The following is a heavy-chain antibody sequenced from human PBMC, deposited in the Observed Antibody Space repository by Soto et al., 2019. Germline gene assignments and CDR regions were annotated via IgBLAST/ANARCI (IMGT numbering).Heavy chain of an antibody. V-gene: IGHV3-23*01. CDR1: GFSFSNYA. Sequence: GGSLRLSCAVSGFSFSNYAMNWVRQAPGRGLEWVSVISDSGGYTKYADSVKGRFTISRDNSKNTLYLQMNSLRAEDTAVYYCAKDAAVGSSAPDAFDIWGQGTLVTVSS. CDR2: ISDSGGYT. D-gene: IGHD2-2*01. CDR3: AKDAAVGSSAPDAFDI. J-gene: IGHJ3*02.